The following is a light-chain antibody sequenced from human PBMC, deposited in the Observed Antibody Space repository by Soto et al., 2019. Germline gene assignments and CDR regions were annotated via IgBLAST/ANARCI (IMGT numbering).Light chain of an antibody. CDR2: GAS. Sequence: EIVLTQSPGTLSLSPGERVTLSCRASQSVRSNLAWYQQKPGQAPRLLIYGASTRATGLPDRFSGSGSGTDFTLTISRLEPEDFAVYYCQQYGSSPQTFGQGTKVDIK. J-gene: IGKJ1*01. V-gene: IGKV3-20*01. CDR3: QQYGSSPQT. CDR1: QSVRSN.